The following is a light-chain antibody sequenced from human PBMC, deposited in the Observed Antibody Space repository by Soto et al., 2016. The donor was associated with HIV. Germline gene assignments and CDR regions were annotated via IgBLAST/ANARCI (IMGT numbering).Light chain of an antibody. CDR1: QSIGRF. CDR3: QQSYNTPRT. CDR2: DAS. J-gene: IGKJ1*01. V-gene: IGKV1-39*01. Sequence: DIQMTQSPSSLSASVGDRVTITCRASQSIGRFLNWYQQISGKAPNLLIYDASSLQSGVPSRFSGSGSGTDFTLIISSLQPEDFATYYCQQSYNTPRTFGQGTDGGDQT.